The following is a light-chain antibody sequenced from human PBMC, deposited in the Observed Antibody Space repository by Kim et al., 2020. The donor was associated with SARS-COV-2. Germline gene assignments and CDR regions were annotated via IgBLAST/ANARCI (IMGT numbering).Light chain of an antibody. V-gene: IGKV3-20*01. Sequence: SPGERATPSCRASQGVSSNSLAWYQQKPGQAPRLLIYGASSRATGIPDRFSGSGSGTDFTLTITRLEPEDFAVYYCQQYSSSPATFGQGTKVDIK. CDR3: QQYSSSPAT. CDR1: QGVSSNS. CDR2: GAS. J-gene: IGKJ1*01.